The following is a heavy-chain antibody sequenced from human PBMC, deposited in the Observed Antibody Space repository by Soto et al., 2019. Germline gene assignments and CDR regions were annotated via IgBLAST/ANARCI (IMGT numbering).Heavy chain of an antibody. J-gene: IGHJ4*02. CDR2: TIPIFGTT. CDR1: GATLRSYG. Sequence: QVPPVQSGAEVKKPGSSVKVSCQASGATLRSYGISWVRQAPGQGLEWMGGTIPIFGTTNYAQNFHGRITITADESTSTTYMEMSSLRSDDTAVYYCAMSFTVTTEYYFDYWGQGTLVTVSS. V-gene: IGHV1-69*01. D-gene: IGHD4-17*01. CDR3: AMSFTVTTEYYFDY.